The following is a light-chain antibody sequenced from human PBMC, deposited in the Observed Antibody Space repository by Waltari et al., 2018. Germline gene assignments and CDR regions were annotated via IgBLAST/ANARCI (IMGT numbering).Light chain of an antibody. J-gene: IGLJ3*02. CDR1: NSNIGSNE. V-gene: IGLV1-44*01. CDR2: SDQ. Sequence: QSELTQPPSASGTAGQTVTFSCSGDNSNIGSNEISWYQQFPGTAPQLLIYSDQQRPSGVPDRFSGSKSGTSASLTISGLQSEDEATYYCATGDDSLNGPVFGGGTKLTVL. CDR3: ATGDDSLNGPV.